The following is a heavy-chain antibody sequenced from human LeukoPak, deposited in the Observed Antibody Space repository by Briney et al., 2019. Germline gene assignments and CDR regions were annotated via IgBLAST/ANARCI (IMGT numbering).Heavy chain of an antibody. Sequence: GGSLRLPCAASGFTFSNYNMNWVRQAPGKGLEWVSSISSSSSYIYYADSLKGRFTISRDNAKNSLYLQMNSLRAEDTAVYYCARDLLGYNYYYMDVWGKGTTVTVSS. J-gene: IGHJ6*03. CDR2: ISSSSSYI. V-gene: IGHV3-21*01. D-gene: IGHD3-16*02. CDR3: ARDLLGYNYYYMDV. CDR1: GFTFSNYN.